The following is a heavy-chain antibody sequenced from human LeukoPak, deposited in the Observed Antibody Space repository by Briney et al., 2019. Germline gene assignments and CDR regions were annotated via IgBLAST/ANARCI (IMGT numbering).Heavy chain of an antibody. CDR2: ISWNSGYI. V-gene: IGHV3-9*01. Sequence: GGPLRLSCAASGFTFDNYAMHWVRQAPGKGLEWLSIISWNSGYIGYADSVKGRFTISRDNAKKSLDLQMNSLRAEDTAFYYCAKVRGTYSSGYFFDYWGKGTLVTVSS. CDR1: GFTFDNYA. CDR3: AKVRGTYSSGYFFDY. J-gene: IGHJ4*02. D-gene: IGHD6-19*01.